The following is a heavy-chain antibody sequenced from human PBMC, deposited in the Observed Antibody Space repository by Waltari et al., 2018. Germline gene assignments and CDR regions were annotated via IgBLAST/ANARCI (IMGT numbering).Heavy chain of an antibody. J-gene: IGHJ4*02. D-gene: IGHD1-1*01. CDR3: ARAEGKGGTRTFDY. CDR2: INAGNGNT. Sequence: QVQLVQSGAEVKKPGASVKVSCKASGYTFTSYAMHWVRQAPGQRLEWMGWINAGNGNTKYSQKFQGRVTITRATSASTAYMELSRLRSEDTAVYYCARAEGKGGTRTFDYWGQGTLVTVSS. CDR1: GYTFTSYA. V-gene: IGHV1-3*01.